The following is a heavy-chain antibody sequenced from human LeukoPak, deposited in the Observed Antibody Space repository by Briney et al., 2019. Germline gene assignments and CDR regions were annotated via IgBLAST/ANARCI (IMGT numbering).Heavy chain of an antibody. CDR3: ARVRDNACDY. CDR2: LGGDTGDT. CDR1: GYMVSDYY. Sequence: ASVTVSCKTSGYMVSDYYMHWVRQAPVQGLEWMGWLGGDTGDTDSPQKFKGRVTMTRDTATNTAYMQLSRLTYDDTAIYFCARVRDNACDYWGQGTLVTVSS. D-gene: IGHD1-1*01. V-gene: IGHV1-2*02. J-gene: IGHJ4*02.